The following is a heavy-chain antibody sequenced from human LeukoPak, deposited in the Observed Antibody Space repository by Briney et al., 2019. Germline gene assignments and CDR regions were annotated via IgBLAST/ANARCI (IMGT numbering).Heavy chain of an antibody. D-gene: IGHD2-15*01. CDR2: IWYDGSNK. CDR1: GFTFSSYG. V-gene: IGHV3-33*01. J-gene: IGHJ3*02. Sequence: GRSLRLSCAASGFTFSSYGMHWVRQAPGKGLEWVAVIWYDGSNKYYADSVKGRFTISRDNSKNTLYLQMNSLRAEGTAVYYCARDSLMVVAARGAFDIWGQGTMVTVSS. CDR3: ARDSLMVVAARGAFDI.